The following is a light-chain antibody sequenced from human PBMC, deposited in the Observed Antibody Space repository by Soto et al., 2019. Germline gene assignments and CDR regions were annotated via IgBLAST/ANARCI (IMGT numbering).Light chain of an antibody. CDR1: NSNIGSDT. J-gene: IGLJ3*02. Sequence: QSVLSQPPSASGTPGQRVTISCSGSNSNIGSDTVNWYQQLPGTAPKLLIHGNSQRPSGVPDRFSGSKSGTSASLAIRSLQSEDEAHYYCAAWDDSLNGWVFGGGTKLTVL. CDR2: GNS. CDR3: AAWDDSLNGWV. V-gene: IGLV1-44*01.